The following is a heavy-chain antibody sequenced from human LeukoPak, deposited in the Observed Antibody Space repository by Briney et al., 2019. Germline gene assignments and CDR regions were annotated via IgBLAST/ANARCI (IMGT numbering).Heavy chain of an antibody. J-gene: IGHJ3*01. Sequence: SQTLSLTCTVSGGSMSRGNYHWTWVRQSAGKGLEWIVRIFSGSRTYSNPSLKSRPTMSQDPSNSQLSLELTSVPAADTALHYCAILNFGNGFHFWGQGTLVTVSS. CDR3: AILNFGNGFHF. D-gene: IGHD3-3*01. CDR1: GGSMSRGNYH. V-gene: IGHV4-61*02. CDR2: IFSGSRT.